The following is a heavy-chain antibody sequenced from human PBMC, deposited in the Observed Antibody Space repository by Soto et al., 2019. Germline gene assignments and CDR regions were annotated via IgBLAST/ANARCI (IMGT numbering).Heavy chain of an antibody. CDR2: IYTSGNT. D-gene: IGHD3-22*01. CDR3: ARERDSSGYSLAY. V-gene: IGHV3-53*01. J-gene: IGHJ4*02. Sequence: GGSLRLSCAASGFTVSNKYMSWVRQAPGKGLEWVSVIYTSGNTFYADSVKGRFTISRDNSKNTLYLQMNSLRAEDTAIYYCARERDSSGYSLAYWGQGTQVTVSS. CDR1: GFTVSNKY.